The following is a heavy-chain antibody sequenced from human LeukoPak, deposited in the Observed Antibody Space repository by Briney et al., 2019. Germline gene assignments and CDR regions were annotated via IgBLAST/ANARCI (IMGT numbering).Heavy chain of an antibody. CDR2: IYYSGST. CDR3: ARDYRATTVTTHYYFDY. D-gene: IGHD4-17*01. J-gene: IGHJ4*02. CDR1: GGSISSSSYY. Sequence: PSETLSLTCTVSGGSISSSSYYWGWIRQPPGKGLEWIGSIYYSGSTYYNPSLKSRVTISVDTSKNQFSLKLSSVTAADTAVYYCARDYRATTVTTHYYFDYWGQGTLVTVSS. V-gene: IGHV4-39*07.